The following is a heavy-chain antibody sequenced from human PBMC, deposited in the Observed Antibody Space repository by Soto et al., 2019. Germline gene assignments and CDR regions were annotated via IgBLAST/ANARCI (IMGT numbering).Heavy chain of an antibody. J-gene: IGHJ6*02. Sequence: EVQLVESGGGLVQPGGSLRLSCAAFGFKISSSSMNWVRQAPGRGLAWVAYISDSGITTLYADSVRGRFTVSRDTAKNSLYLQMSGLRDEDRAVYYCARYYYDSSGYDGMDVWGQGTTVTVSS. D-gene: IGHD3-22*01. CDR2: ISDSGITT. CDR1: GFKISSSS. CDR3: ARYYYDSSGYDGMDV. V-gene: IGHV3-48*02.